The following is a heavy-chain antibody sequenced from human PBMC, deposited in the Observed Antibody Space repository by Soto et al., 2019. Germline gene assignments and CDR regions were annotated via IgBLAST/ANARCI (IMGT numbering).Heavy chain of an antibody. CDR1: GFTFSAHA. D-gene: IGHD3-16*01. Sequence: QVQLVESGGGVVQPGRPLRLSCAASGFTFSAHAMHWVRQAPGKGLEWVSVVSYDASNEYYADSVKGRFTISRDDSKNTLNMQMNSLRLEDTAMYYFAKSGDPGNMIAFVRVELHNIDSWGQVTLVTVSA. CDR2: VSYDASNE. J-gene: IGHJ4*02. CDR3: AKSGDPGNMIAFVRVELHNIDS. V-gene: IGHV3-30*18.